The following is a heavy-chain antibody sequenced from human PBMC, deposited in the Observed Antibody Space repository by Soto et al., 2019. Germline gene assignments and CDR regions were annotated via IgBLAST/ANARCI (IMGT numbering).Heavy chain of an antibody. CDR1: GYALTSYY. V-gene: IGHV1-46*01. CDR3: ARDQRHYDILTGYYFYGMDV. Sequence: ASVKVSCEALGYALTSYYMHWVRQAPGQGLEWMGIINPSSGSTSFSQKFQDRVTMTRDTSTSTVYMELSSLRSDDTAVYYCARDQRHYDILTGYYFYGMDVWGQGTTVTVSS. J-gene: IGHJ6*02. CDR2: INPSSGST. D-gene: IGHD3-9*01.